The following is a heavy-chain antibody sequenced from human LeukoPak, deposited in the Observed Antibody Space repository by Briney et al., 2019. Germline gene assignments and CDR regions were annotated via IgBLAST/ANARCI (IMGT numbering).Heavy chain of an antibody. CDR3: ATSGWYLLPGVY. CDR1: GVSISSSNSY. Sequence: SETLSLTCTVSGVSISSSNSYWGWIRQPPGKGLEWIGSIYYSGNTYYNASLKSQVSISIDTSKNQFSLRLTSVTAADTAVYYCATSGWYLLPGVYWGQGTLVTVSS. D-gene: IGHD6-19*01. J-gene: IGHJ4*02. V-gene: IGHV4-39*01. CDR2: IYYSGNT.